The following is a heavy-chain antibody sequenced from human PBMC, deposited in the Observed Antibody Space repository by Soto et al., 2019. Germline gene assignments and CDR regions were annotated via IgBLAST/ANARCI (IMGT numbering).Heavy chain of an antibody. D-gene: IGHD3-3*01. CDR1: GGSISSGGYY. V-gene: IGHV4-31*03. CDR2: IYYSGST. J-gene: IGHJ5*02. Sequence: ASETLSLTCTVSGGSISSGGYYWSWIRQHPGKGLEWIGYIYYSGSTYYNPSLKSRVTISVDTSKNQFSLKLSSVTAADTAVYYCARATSRFGVVIPRHNWFDPWGQGTLVTVSS. CDR3: ARATSRFGVVIPRHNWFDP.